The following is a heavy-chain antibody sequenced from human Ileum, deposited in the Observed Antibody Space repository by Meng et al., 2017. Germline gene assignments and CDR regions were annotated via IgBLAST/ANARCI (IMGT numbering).Heavy chain of an antibody. CDR1: GGSFSGYY. V-gene: IGHV4-34*01. CDR3: ARAWSSSWSFLDF. D-gene: IGHD6-13*01. J-gene: IGHJ4*02. Sequence: QGQLLRWGVGLLKPSETLALTCAVSGGSFSGYYWTWIRQSPGKGLEWIGEINRGGNTNYNPSLKSRITMSVDTSKNQFFLNLTSVTPADTAVYYCARAWSSSWSFLDFWGQGGLVTVSS. CDR2: INRGGNT.